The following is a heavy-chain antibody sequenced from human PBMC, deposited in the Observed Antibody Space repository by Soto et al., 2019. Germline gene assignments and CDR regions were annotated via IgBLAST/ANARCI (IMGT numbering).Heavy chain of an antibody. CDR1: PLSLGRYG. CDR2: ISYDGSNK. V-gene: IGHV3-30*18. D-gene: IGHD2-15*01. CDR3: AKDDGNCAY. J-gene: IGHJ4*02. Sequence: PSGSLRLSGSASPLSLGRYGIPYARQGPGKGVEWVAVISYDGSNKYYADSVKGRFTIYRDNSKNTLYLQMHSLRAEDTAVYYCAKDDGNCAYWGQGT.